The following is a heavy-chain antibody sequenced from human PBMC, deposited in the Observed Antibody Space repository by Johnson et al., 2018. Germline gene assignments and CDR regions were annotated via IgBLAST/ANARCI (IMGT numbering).Heavy chain of an antibody. CDR1: GDSVSSNSAA. CDR2: PYYRSEWSN. Sequence: QLQQSGPGLVKPSQTLSLTSAISGDSVSSNSAAWHWIRPSPSRGLAWLGRPYYRSEWSNVYAVSVKSRITISPDTAKNQFPRQITTVTPEDTAVYYCAVGKPDAFDIWGQGTMVTVSS. D-gene: IGHD4-23*01. CDR3: AVGKPDAFDI. V-gene: IGHV6-1*01. J-gene: IGHJ3*02.